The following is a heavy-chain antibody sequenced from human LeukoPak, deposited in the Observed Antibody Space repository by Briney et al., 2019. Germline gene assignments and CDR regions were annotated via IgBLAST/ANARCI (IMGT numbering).Heavy chain of an antibody. CDR2: ISAYNGNT. CDR1: GGTFSSYA. D-gene: IGHD5-18*01. Sequence: ASVKVSCKASGGTFSSYAISWVRQAPGQGLEWMGWISAYNGNTNYAQKLQGRVTMTTDTSTSTAYMELRSLRSDDTAVYYCARVLSYGGNDAFDIWGQGTMVTVSS. CDR3: ARVLSYGGNDAFDI. V-gene: IGHV1-18*01. J-gene: IGHJ3*02.